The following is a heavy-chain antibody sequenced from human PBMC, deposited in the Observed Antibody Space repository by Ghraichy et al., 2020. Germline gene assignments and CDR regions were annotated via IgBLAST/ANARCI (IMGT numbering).Heavy chain of an antibody. V-gene: IGHV5-51*01. Sequence: GESLNISCKGSGYSFTSYWIGWVRQMPGKGLEWMGIIYPGDSDTRYSPSFQGQVTISADKSISTAYLQWSSLKASDTAMYYCARHRQYSGYDRDAFDIWGQGTMVTVSS. CDR2: IYPGDSDT. CDR1: GYSFTSYW. D-gene: IGHD5-12*01. J-gene: IGHJ3*02. CDR3: ARHRQYSGYDRDAFDI.